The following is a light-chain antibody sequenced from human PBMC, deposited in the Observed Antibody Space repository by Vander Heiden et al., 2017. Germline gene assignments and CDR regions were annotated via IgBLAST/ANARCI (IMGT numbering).Light chain of an antibody. Sequence: EIVLTQPPATLSLSPGERATLSCRASQSVSSYLAWYQQKPGQAPRLLIYDASNRATGIPARFSGSGSRTDFTLTISSLEPEDFAVYYCQQRSNWLWTFGQGTKVEIK. CDR3: QQRSNWLWT. V-gene: IGKV3-11*01. CDR2: DAS. CDR1: QSVSSY. J-gene: IGKJ1*01.